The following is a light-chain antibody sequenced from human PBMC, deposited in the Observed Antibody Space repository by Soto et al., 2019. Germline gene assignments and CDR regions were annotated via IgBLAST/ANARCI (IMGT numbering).Light chain of an antibody. J-gene: IGKJ1*01. CDR1: QSFSSTF. CDR2: GAS. V-gene: IGKV3-20*01. CDR3: QQYASSVT. Sequence: EILLTHSPGSLSLSPGDRVTLSCRASQSFSSTFFAWYQQKPGQAPRLLIYGASSRATGIPDRFSGSGSGTDFTLTISRLEPEDFAVYYCQQYASSVTFGQGTKVEIK.